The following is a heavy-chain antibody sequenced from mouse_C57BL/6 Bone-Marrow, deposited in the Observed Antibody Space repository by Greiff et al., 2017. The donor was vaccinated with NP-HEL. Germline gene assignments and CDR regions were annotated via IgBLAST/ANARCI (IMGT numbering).Heavy chain of an antibody. Sequence: EVQVEESGGGLVQPGGSMKLSCVASGFTFSNYWMNWVRQSPGNGLEWVAQIIFKSDNYATHYAVSVKGKFTISRKDSESSVYLQMNNLRAEDTGIDYCTVGCYCAMDYWGQGTSVTVSS. CDR3: TVGCYCAMDY. J-gene: IGHJ4*01. D-gene: IGHD3-2*02. V-gene: IGHV6-3*01. CDR1: GFTFSNYW. CDR2: IIFKSDNYAT.